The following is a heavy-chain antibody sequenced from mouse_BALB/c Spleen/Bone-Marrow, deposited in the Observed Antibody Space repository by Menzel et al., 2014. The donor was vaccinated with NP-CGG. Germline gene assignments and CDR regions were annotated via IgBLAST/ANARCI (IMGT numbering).Heavy chain of an antibody. V-gene: IGHV1S81*02. CDR2: INPSNGRT. Sequence: LVESGAELVKPGASVKLSCRASGYTFTSYWMRWVKQRPGQGLEWIGEINPSNGRTNYNEKFKSMATLTVDKSSSTAYMQLSRLTSEDSDVFYCARMIYGSSYIIDFWGQGTSVTVSS. CDR3: ARMIYGSSYIIDF. D-gene: IGHD1-1*01. J-gene: IGHJ4*01. CDR1: GYTFTSYW.